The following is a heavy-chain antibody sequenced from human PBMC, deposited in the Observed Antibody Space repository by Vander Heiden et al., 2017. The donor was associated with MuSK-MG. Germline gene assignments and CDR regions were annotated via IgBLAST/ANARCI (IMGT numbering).Heavy chain of an antibody. V-gene: IGHV2-5*01. CDR1: GFSLSTSGVG. J-gene: IGHJ4*02. CDR3: AHKPKSFDYSGNGFDY. Sequence: QITLKESGPALVKPTQTLPLTCTVSGFSLSTSGVGVGWIRQPPGRALEWLALTYWNGDKRYSPSLESRLTITKDTSKNQVVLTMTNMDPVDTATYYCAHKPKSFDYSGNGFDYWGQGALVTVSS. D-gene: IGHD4-4*01. CDR2: TYWNGDK.